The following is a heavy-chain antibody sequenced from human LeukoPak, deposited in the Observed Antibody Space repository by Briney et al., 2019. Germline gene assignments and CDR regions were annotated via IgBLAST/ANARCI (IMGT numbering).Heavy chain of an antibody. V-gene: IGHV4-30-4*02. CDR2: LYYRGSH. CDR1: GGPINRGDSY. J-gene: IGHJ5*02. Sequence: PSDPLPLTCTVSGGPINRGDSYWPWTRQPPARSLGGYGYLYYRGSHPHTPSPKRQVTIPVHTSNNQFSLKLSSLTAADTALYYCARLVIVPAATLFDPWGQGTLVTVSS. CDR3: ARLVIVPAATLFDP. D-gene: IGHD2-2*01.